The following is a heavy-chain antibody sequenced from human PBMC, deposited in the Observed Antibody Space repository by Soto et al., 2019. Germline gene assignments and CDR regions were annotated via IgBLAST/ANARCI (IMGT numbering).Heavy chain of an antibody. D-gene: IGHD6-19*01. Sequence: GGSLRLSCAASGFTFSSYARSWVRQAPGKGLEWVSAIGGSGGSTYYADSVKGRFTISRDNSKNTLYLQMNSLRAEDTAVYYCATPYSSGWYRIFDYLGQRTLVTVSS. CDR3: ATPYSSGWYRIFDY. CDR1: GFTFSSYA. CDR2: IGGSGGST. V-gene: IGHV3-23*01. J-gene: IGHJ4*02.